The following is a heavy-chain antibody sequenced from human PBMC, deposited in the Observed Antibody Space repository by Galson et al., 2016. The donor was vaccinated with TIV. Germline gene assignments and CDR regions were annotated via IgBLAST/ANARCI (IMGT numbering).Heavy chain of an antibody. D-gene: IGHD3-3*02. V-gene: IGHV3-49*04. CDR3: SRGSFEP. CDR1: GFTFSDYN. Sequence: SLRLSCAASGFTFSDYNMNWVRQAPGKGLEWVGFIRRGAHGGTAEYAASAKGRFTISRDDSKSVAYLEMNSLKKEDTAVYYCSRGSFEPWGRGTLVIVSS. J-gene: IGHJ5*02. CDR2: IRRGAHGGTA.